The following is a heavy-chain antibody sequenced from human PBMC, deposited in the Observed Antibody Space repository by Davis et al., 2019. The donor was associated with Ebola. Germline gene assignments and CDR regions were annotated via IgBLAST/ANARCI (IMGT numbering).Heavy chain of an antibody. CDR2: IKSKTDGGTT. V-gene: IGHV3-15*01. CDR3: TTYRNSGMDV. Sequence: GESLKISCAASGFTFSSYGMSWVRQAPGKGLEWVGRIKSKTDGGTTDYAAPVKGRFTISRDDSKNTLYLQMNSLKTEDTAVYYCTTYRNSGMDVWGQGTTVTVSS. J-gene: IGHJ6*02. D-gene: IGHD2/OR15-2a*01. CDR1: GFTFSSYG.